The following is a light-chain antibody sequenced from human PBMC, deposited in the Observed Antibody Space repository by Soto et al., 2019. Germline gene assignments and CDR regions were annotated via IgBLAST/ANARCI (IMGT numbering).Light chain of an antibody. J-gene: IGKJ5*01. CDR1: QVIASSH. V-gene: IGKV3-20*01. CDR3: QKYTNSIT. Sequence: DIVLTQSPGTLSLSPGERATLSCRASQVIASSHLAWHQQKPGQAPRLLIFDTSRRATGIPDRFSGSGSETDFALTINRLEPEDFAVYYCQKYTNSITFGQGTRLEIK. CDR2: DTS.